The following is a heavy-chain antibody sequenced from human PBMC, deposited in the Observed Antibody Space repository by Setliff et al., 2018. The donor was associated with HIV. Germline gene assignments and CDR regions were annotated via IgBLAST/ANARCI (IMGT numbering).Heavy chain of an antibody. V-gene: IGHV4-59*01. CDR2: VSNGGDT. D-gene: IGHD3-3*01. J-gene: IGHJ4*02. CDR1: GGSTNNYY. CDR3: ARATYTTLFGVLMGGGLQY. Sequence: PSETLSLTCAVSGGSTNNYYLTWIRQPPGKGLEWIGSVSNGGDTNYNPSLKSRVSLSLDTSKTQFSPKLTSVTAADTAVYYCARATYTTLFGVLMGGGLQYWGPGTLVTVS.